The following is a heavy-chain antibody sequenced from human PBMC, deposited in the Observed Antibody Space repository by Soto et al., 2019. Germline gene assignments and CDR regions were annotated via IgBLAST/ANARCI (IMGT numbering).Heavy chain of an antibody. V-gene: IGHV3-53*01. CDR3: ARDHGDYYYYYGMDV. J-gene: IGHJ6*02. CDR2: IYSGGST. Sequence: EVQLVESGGGLIQPGGSLRLSCAASGFTVSSNYMSWVRQAPGKGLEWVSVIYSGGSTYYADSVKGRFTISRDNSKNTLYLQMNSLRAEDTAVYYCARDHGDYYYYYGMDVWGQGTTVTVSS. D-gene: IGHD4-17*01. CDR1: GFTVSSNY.